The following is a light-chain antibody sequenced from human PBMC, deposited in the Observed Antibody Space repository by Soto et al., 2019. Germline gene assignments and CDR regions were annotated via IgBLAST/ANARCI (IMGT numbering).Light chain of an antibody. CDR3: QQYNKWPLT. Sequence: EIVLTQSPGTRSLSPGERLTLSCRTSQSLSTRSLAWYQQKPGHTPRLLIYSASIGATGTPARFSGSGSRSDFTLTISSLQSEDFAVYYCQQYNKWPLTFGPGTKVDIK. CDR2: SAS. J-gene: IGKJ3*01. CDR1: QSLSTRS. V-gene: IGKV3-15*01.